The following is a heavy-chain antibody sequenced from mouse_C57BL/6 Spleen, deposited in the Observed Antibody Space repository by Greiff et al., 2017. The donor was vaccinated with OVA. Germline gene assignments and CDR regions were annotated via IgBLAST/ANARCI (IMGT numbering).Heavy chain of an antibody. J-gene: IGHJ4*01. CDR1: GFTFSDYG. CDR3: ARPYDYDEGYYAMDY. V-gene: IGHV5-17*01. D-gene: IGHD2-4*01. Sequence: EVMLVESGGGLVKPGGSLKLSCAASGFTFSDYGMHWVRQAPEKGLEWVAYISSGSSTIYYADTVKGRFTISRDNAKNTLFLQMTSLRSEDTAMYYCARPYDYDEGYYAMDYWGQGTSVTVSS. CDR2: ISSGSSTI.